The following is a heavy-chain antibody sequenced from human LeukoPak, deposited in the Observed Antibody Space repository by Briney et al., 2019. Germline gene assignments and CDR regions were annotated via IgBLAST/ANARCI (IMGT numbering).Heavy chain of an antibody. D-gene: IGHD3-3*01. CDR1: GFTFSSYW. V-gene: IGHV3-7*01. CDR2: IKQDGSEK. J-gene: IGHJ4*02. CDR3: ARVPTVPYDFWSGYYTGIDW. Sequence: GGSLRLSCAASGFTFSSYWMSWVRQAPGKGLEWVANIKQDGSEKYYVDSVKGRFTISRDNAKNSLYLQMNSLRAEDTAVYYCARVPTVPYDFWSGYYTGIDWWGRGTLVTVSS.